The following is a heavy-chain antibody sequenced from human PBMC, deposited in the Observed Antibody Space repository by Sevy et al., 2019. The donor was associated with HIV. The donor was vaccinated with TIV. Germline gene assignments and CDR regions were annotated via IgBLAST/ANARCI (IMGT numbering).Heavy chain of an antibody. Sequence: ASVKVSCKASGYTFTSYGISWVRQAPGQGLEWTGWISAYNGNTNYAQKLQGRVTMTTDTSTSTAYMELRSLRSDDTAVYYFARVVDGWELLPWYFDLWGRGTLVTVSS. CDR1: GYTFTSYG. CDR2: ISAYNGNT. CDR3: ARVVDGWELLPWYFDL. D-gene: IGHD1-26*01. J-gene: IGHJ2*01. V-gene: IGHV1-18*01.